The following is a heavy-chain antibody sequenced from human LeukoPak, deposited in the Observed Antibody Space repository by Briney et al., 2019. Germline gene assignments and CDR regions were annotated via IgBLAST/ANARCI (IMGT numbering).Heavy chain of an antibody. V-gene: IGHV3-7*01. Sequence: GGSLRLSCAASGFTFSSFWMNWVRQAPGKGLEWVANIKEDGSEKYYLDSVKGRFTISRDNAKNSLYLQMNSLRAEDSAVYYCARYCTFRTCSGTKFDSWGQGTLVTVSS. CDR3: ARYCTFRTCSGTKFDS. D-gene: IGHD1-1*01. CDR2: IKEDGSEK. J-gene: IGHJ4*02. CDR1: GFTFSSFW.